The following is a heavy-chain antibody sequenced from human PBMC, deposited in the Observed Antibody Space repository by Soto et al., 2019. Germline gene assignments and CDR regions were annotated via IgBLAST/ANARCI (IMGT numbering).Heavy chain of an antibody. CDR3: AASIFYYGMDV. J-gene: IGHJ6*02. CDR2: IDSGDSDT. CDR1: GNTTRYYL. Sequence: CRGSGNTTRYYLIGWGRQMNGKCPDGMGIIDSGDSDTKYIPSFQGQVTISADKSTTPTYLQCSSLKASDTAIYYCAASIFYYGMDVWGQGITVT. V-gene: IGHV5-51*01.